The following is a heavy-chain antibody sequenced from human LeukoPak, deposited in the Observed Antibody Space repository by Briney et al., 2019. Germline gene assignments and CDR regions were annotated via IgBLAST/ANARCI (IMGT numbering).Heavy chain of an antibody. Sequence: PGGSLRLSCAASGFTFSNYWMHWVRLRPGRGLVWVSRINPDGSSTDYADSVKGRFTISRDNSKNTLFLQMNSLRAEDAAVYYCANGKRVAATPGYFDYWGQGTLVTVSS. J-gene: IGHJ4*02. V-gene: IGHV3-74*01. CDR1: GFTFSNYW. D-gene: IGHD2-15*01. CDR2: INPDGSST. CDR3: ANGKRVAATPGYFDY.